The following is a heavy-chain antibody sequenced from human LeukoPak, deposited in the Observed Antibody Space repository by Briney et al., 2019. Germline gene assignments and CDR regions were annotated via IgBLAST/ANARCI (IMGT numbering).Heavy chain of an antibody. V-gene: IGHV1-46*01. CDR3: ARDPPSDSSGYRFDP. J-gene: IGHJ5*02. D-gene: IGHD3-22*01. CDR1: GYTFTSYY. Sequence: ASVKVSCKASGYTFTSYYMHWVRQAPGQGLEWMGIINPSGGSTSYAQKFQGRVTMTRDMSTSTVYMELSSLRSEDTAVYYCARDPPSDSSGYRFDPWGQGTLVIVSS. CDR2: INPSGGST.